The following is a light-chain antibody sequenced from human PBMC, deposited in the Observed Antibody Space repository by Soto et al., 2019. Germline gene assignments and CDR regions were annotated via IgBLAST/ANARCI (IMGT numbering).Light chain of an antibody. CDR3: LSYASSTQVA. Sequence: QSVLTQPPSASGSPGQSVTISCTGTSSDVGAYNYVSWYQQHPGKAPKLMIYEVNKRPSGVPDRFSGSKSSDTASLTASGLPADDDADYYCLSYASSTQVAIGGGTKLTVL. J-gene: IGLJ2*01. V-gene: IGLV2-8*01. CDR1: SSDVGAYNY. CDR2: EVN.